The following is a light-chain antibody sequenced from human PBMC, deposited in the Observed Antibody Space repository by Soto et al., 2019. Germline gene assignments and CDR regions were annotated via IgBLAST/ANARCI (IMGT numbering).Light chain of an antibody. CDR3: SSNAGSNNFV. Sequence: QYALTQPPSASGSPGQSVTISCTGTSSDVGASNYVSWYQQHPGKAPKLMIFAVSKRPSGVPDRFSGSKSGNTASLTVSGLQAEDAADYYCSSNAGSNNFVFGSGTKVTVL. CDR1: SSDVGASNY. J-gene: IGLJ1*01. V-gene: IGLV2-8*01. CDR2: AVS.